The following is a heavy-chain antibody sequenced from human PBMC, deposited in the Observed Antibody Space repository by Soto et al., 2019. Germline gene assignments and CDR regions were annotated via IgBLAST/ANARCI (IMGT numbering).Heavy chain of an antibody. CDR2: ISGSGDST. CDR3: ARPYSSGWYCFGC. J-gene: IGHJ4*02. V-gene: IGHV3-23*01. CDR1: GFTFNNYA. D-gene: IGHD6-19*01. Sequence: PGGSLRLSCAASGFTFNNYAMNWVRQAPGKGLEWVSAISGSGDSTYYADSVKGRFTISRDNSKNTLYLQMNSLRAEDTAVYYCARPYSSGWYCFGCWGQGTLVTVSS.